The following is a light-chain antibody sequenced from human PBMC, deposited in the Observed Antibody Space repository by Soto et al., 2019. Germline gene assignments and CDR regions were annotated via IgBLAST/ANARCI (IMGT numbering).Light chain of an antibody. J-gene: IGKJ1*01. CDR3: QQYGSSPPGT. V-gene: IGKV3-20*01. Sequence: EIVLTQSPGTLSLSPGERATLSCRASQSVSSSYLAWYQQKPGQAPRLLIYGASSRATGIPDRFSGSASGTDFTLTISRLEPEDFAVYYCQQYGSSPPGTFGQGTKVEIK. CDR2: GAS. CDR1: QSVSSSY.